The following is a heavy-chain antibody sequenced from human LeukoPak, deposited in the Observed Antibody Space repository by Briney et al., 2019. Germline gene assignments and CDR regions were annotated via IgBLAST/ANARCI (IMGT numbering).Heavy chain of an antibody. V-gene: IGHV3-23*01. CDR2: ISGSGGST. Sequence: GRSLRLPCAASGFTFNKYGMHWVRQAPGKGLEWVSAISGSGGSTYYADSVKGRFTISRDNSKNTLYLQMNSLRAEDTAVYYCAKVRSDFWSFYDYWGQGTLVTVSS. CDR3: AKVRSDFWSFYDY. D-gene: IGHD3-3*01. J-gene: IGHJ4*02. CDR1: GFTFNKYG.